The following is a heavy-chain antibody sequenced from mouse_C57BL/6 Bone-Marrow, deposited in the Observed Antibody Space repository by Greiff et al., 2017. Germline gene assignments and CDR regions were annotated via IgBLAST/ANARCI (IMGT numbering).Heavy chain of an antibody. CDR3: ASLTTVVAPDY. CDR2: INPNNGGT. CDR1: GYTFTDYN. V-gene: IGHV1-22*01. Sequence: EVKLQESGPELVKPGASVKMSCKASGYTFTDYNMHWVKQSHGKSLEWIGYINPNNGGTSYNQKFKGKATLTVNKSSSTAYMELRSLTSEDSAVYYCASLTTVVAPDYWGQGTSVTVSS. J-gene: IGHJ4*01. D-gene: IGHD1-1*01.